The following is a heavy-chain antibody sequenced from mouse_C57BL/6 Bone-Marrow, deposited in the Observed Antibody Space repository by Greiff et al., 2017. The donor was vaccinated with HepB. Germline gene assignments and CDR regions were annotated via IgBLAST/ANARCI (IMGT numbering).Heavy chain of an antibody. Sequence: VQLQQSVAELVRPGASVKLSCTASGFNIKNTYMHWVKQRPEQGLEWIGRIDPANGNTKYAPKFQGKATITADTSSNTAYLQLSSLTSEDTAIYYCARQYYYGSRGYWYFDVWGTGTTVTVSS. CDR2: IDPANGNT. CDR1: GFNIKNTY. D-gene: IGHD1-1*01. J-gene: IGHJ1*03. CDR3: ARQYYYGSRGYWYFDV. V-gene: IGHV14-3*01.